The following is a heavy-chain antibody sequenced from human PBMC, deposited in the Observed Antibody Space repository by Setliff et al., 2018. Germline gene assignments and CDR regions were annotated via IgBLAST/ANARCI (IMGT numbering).Heavy chain of an antibody. CDR3: ARTCSGSGCYAGLES. V-gene: IGHV3-33*08. J-gene: IGHJ4*02. Sequence: LSCAASGFTFSTYRMHWVRQAPGKGLEWVAVIWGDGGTKYHADSVKGRFTISRDNSKNTLYLQMNSLRPEDTAVYYCARTCSGSGCYAGLESWGQGTPVTVSS. CDR2: IWGDGGTK. D-gene: IGHD2-15*01. CDR1: GFTFSTYR.